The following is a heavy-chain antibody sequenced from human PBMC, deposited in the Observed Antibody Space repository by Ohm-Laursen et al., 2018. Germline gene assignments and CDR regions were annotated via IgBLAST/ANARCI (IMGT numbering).Heavy chain of an antibody. J-gene: IGHJ4*02. CDR2: IYTSGST. CDR1: GGSISSYY. Sequence: SETLSLTCPVSGGSISSYYWSWIRQPAGKGLEWIGRIYTSGSTNYNPSLKSRVTMSVDTSKNQFSLKLSSVTAADTAVYYCARSPNYGDYGMIYFDYWGQGTLVTVSS. CDR3: ARSPNYGDYGMIYFDY. D-gene: IGHD4-17*01. V-gene: IGHV4-4*07.